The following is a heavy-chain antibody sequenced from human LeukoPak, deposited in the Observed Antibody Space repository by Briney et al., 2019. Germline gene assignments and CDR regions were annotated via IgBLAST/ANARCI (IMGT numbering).Heavy chain of an antibody. D-gene: IGHD4-17*01. J-gene: IGHJ6*03. CDR3: ARDPEHGDYYYYYYMDV. CDR2: ISSSSSYI. Sequence: GGSLRLSCAASGFTFGTYSMNWVRQAPGKGLEWVSSISSSSSYIYYADSVKGRFTISRDNAKNSLYLQMSSLRAEDTAVYYCARDPEHGDYYYYYYMDVWGKGTTVTVSS. CDR1: GFTFGTYS. V-gene: IGHV3-21*06.